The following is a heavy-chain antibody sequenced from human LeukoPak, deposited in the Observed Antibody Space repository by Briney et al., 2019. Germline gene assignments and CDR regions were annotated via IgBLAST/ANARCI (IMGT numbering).Heavy chain of an antibody. J-gene: IGHJ4*02. CDR2: IKQDGSEK. D-gene: IGHD3-10*01. CDR1: GFSFSRYW. V-gene: IGHV3-7*01. Sequence: GGSLRLSCAASGFSFSRYWMSWVRQAPGKGLEWVANIKQDGSEKNYVESVKGRLTISRDNAKNSLYLQTNSLRAEDTAVYYCARAGQEWFGELGFDQWGQGTLVIVSS. CDR3: ARAGQEWFGELGFDQ.